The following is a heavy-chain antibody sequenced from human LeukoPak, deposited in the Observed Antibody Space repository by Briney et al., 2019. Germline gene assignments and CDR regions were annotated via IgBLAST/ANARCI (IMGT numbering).Heavy chain of an antibody. CDR3: ARRGGSGRSFDY. J-gene: IGHJ4*02. CDR2: IYYSEST. Sequence: SETLSLTCTVSGASVSSGGYYWSWIRQPPGKGLEWIGYIYYSESTNYNPSLKSRVTISVDTSKNQFSLKVSSVTAADTAVYYCARRGGSGRSFDYWGQGTLVTVSS. CDR1: GASVSSGGYY. V-gene: IGHV4-61*08. D-gene: IGHD3-10*01.